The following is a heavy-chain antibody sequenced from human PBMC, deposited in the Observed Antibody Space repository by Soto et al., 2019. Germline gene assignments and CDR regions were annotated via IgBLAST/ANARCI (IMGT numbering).Heavy chain of an antibody. CDR3: ARLPGPLAARLPKNYSGMAV. J-gene: IGHJ6*02. CDR1: GYSFTSYW. Sequence: PGESLKISCKGSGYSFTSYWIGWVRQMPGKGLEWMGIIYPGDSDTRYSPSFQGQVTISADKSISTAYLQWSSLKASDTAMYYCARLPGPLAARLPKNYSGMAVWGQGTTVPFSS. CDR2: IYPGDSDT. D-gene: IGHD6-13*01. V-gene: IGHV5-51*01.